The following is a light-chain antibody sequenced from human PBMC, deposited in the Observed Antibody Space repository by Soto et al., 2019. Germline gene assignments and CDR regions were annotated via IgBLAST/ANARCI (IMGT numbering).Light chain of an antibody. CDR3: QQYGSSPQT. Sequence: EIVLTQSPGTLSLSPGERATLSCRASQSVSSNYLAWYQQKPGQAPRLLIYGASSRATGIPDRFSGSGSGTDFALTISRLETEDSAVYYCQQYGSSPQTFGQGTKVDIK. J-gene: IGKJ1*01. CDR2: GAS. V-gene: IGKV3-20*01. CDR1: QSVSSNY.